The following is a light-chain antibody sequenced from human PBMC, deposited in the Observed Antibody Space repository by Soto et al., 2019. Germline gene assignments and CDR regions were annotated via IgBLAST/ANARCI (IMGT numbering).Light chain of an antibody. J-gene: IGLJ2*01. CDR2: EVT. CDR1: RNDVGAYNY. Sequence: QSALTQPASVSGSPGQSITISCTGTRNDVGAYNYVSWYQQHPDKAPKLMIYEVTSRPSGVSNRFSGSKSGNTASLTISGLQAADEADYYCSSFTSDTTLIFGGGTKVTVL. V-gene: IGLV2-14*01. CDR3: SSFTSDTTLI.